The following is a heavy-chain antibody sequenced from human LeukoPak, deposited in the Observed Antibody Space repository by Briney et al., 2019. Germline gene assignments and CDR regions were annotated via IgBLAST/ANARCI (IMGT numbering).Heavy chain of an antibody. Sequence: KPGGSLRLSCAASGFTFSIYSMKLVRQAPGKGLEWVSSISSSSSYIYYADSVKGRFTISRDNAKNSLYLQMNSLRAEDTAVYYCANMPYFDYWGQGTLVTVSS. CDR2: ISSSSSYI. J-gene: IGHJ4*02. CDR1: GFTFSIYS. V-gene: IGHV3-21*01. D-gene: IGHD2-2*01. CDR3: ANMPYFDY.